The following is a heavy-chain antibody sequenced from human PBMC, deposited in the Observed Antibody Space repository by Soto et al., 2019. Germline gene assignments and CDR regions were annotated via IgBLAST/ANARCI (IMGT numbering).Heavy chain of an antibody. V-gene: IGHV3-7*03. Sequence: PGGSLRLSCAASGFTFSSYWMSWVRQAPGKGLEWVSNINQDGSEKYYVDSVKGRFTISRDNAKNTLYLQMDSLRAEDTAVYYCAREEAGRITIFVVFMSYGMAAWGKGPTV. CDR3: AREEAGRITIFVVFMSYGMAA. CDR1: GFTFSSYW. D-gene: IGHD3-3*01. CDR2: INQDGSEK. J-gene: IGHJ6*04.